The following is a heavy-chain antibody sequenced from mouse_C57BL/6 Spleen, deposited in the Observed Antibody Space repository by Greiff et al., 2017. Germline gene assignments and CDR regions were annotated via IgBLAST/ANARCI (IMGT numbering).Heavy chain of an antibody. J-gene: IGHJ2*01. CDR1: GFTFSSYG. CDR2: ISSGGSYT. CDR3: ARQGTAQATSDY. V-gene: IGHV5-6*01. D-gene: IGHD3-2*02. Sequence: VESGGDLVKPGGSLKLSCAASGFTFSSYGMSWVRQTPDKRLEWVATISSGGSYTYYPDSVKGRFTISRDNAKNTLYLQMSSLKSEDTAMYYCARQGTAQATSDYWGQGTTLTVSS.